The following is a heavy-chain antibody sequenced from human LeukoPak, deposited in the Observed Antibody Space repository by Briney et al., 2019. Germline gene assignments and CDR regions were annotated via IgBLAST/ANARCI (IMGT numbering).Heavy chain of an antibody. CDR2: IIPIFGTA. Sequence: ASVKVSCKASGGTFSSYAISWVRQAPGQGLEWMGGIIPIFGTANYAQKFQGRVTITADESTSTAYMELSSLRSEDTAVYYCARGCSNTSCYVENWLDPWGQGTLVTVSS. D-gene: IGHD2-2*01. CDR1: GGTFSSYA. J-gene: IGHJ5*02. CDR3: ARGCSNTSCYVENWLDP. V-gene: IGHV1-69*13.